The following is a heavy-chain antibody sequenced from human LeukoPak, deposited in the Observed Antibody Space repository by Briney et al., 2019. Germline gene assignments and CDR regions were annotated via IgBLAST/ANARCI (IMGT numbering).Heavy chain of an antibody. CDR1: GFTFSRHW. D-gene: IGHD6-19*01. V-gene: IGHV3-7*04. CDR3: GRAVAGMDWSDP. J-gene: IGHJ5*02. CDR2: MKEDGSEK. Sequence: GGSLRLSCAASGFTFSRHWMSWVRQAPGKGLEWVANMKEDGSEKYYVDSVKGRFTISRDNAKNSLYLQMNSLRAEDTGFYYCGRAVAGMDWSDPWGQGTLVTVSS.